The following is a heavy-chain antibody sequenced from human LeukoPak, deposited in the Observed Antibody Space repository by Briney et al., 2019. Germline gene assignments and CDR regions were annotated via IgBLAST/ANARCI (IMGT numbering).Heavy chain of an antibody. CDR2: IYYSGST. J-gene: IGHJ4*02. CDR3: ARATYGYSGSSALDY. V-gene: IGHV4-39*07. Sequence: SETLSLTCTVSGGSISSSSYYWGWIRQPPGKGLEWIGSIYYSGSTNYNPSLKSRVTISVDTSKNQFSLKLSSVTAADTAVYYCARATYGYSGSSALDYWGQGTLVTVSS. CDR1: GGSISSSSYY. D-gene: IGHD5-18*01.